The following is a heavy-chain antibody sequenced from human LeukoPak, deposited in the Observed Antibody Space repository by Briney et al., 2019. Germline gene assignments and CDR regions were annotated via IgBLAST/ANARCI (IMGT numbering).Heavy chain of an antibody. CDR2: INPNSGDT. CDR1: GYTFTGYY. V-gene: IGHV1-2*02. CDR3: VRGASSIAALNPFWYFDL. J-gene: IGHJ2*01. Sequence: ASVKVSCKASGYTFTGYYMHWVRQAPGQGLEWMGWINPNSGDTNYAQKFQGRVTMTRDTSISTAYMELSRLRSDDTAVFYCVRGASSIAALNPFWYFDLWGRGTLVTVSS. D-gene: IGHD6-6*01.